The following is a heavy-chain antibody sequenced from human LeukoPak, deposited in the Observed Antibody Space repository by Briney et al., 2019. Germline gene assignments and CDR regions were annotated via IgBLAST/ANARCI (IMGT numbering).Heavy chain of an antibody. V-gene: IGHV4-61*02. Sequence: PSQTLSLTCTVSGGSISSGSYYWSWIRQPAGKGLEWIGRIYTSGSTNYNPSLKSRVTMSVDTSKNQFSLKLSSVTAADTAVYYCARVGGGYCSSTSCRPGNPLDYWGQGTLVTVSS. D-gene: IGHD2-2*01. CDR3: ARVGGGYCSSTSCRPGNPLDY. CDR1: GGSISSGSYY. J-gene: IGHJ4*02. CDR2: IYTSGST.